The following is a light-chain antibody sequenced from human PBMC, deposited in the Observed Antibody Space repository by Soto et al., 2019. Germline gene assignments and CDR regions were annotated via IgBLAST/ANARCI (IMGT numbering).Light chain of an antibody. V-gene: IGKV3-15*01. CDR3: QQRSSWPLT. CDR2: GAS. J-gene: IGKJ4*02. CDR1: QSVSSN. Sequence: ETGMTQSPDTLSVSPGERATLSCRASQSVSSNLAWYQQKPGQAPRLLIYGASTRATGIPARFSGSGSGTEFTLTISSLQSEDFAVYFCQQRSSWPLTFGGGTKVDIK.